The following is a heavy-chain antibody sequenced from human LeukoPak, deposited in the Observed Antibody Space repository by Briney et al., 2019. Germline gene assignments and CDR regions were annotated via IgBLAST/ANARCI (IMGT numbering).Heavy chain of an antibody. V-gene: IGHV6-1*01. CDR3: ARGDSSGWPYFDY. Sequence: SQTLSLTCAISGDSVSSNSAAWNWIRQSPPRGLEWLERTYYRSKWYNDYAVSVKSRITINPDTSKNQFSLQLNSVSPEDTAVYYCARGDSSGWPYFDYWGQGTLVTVSS. CDR1: GDSVSSNSAA. D-gene: IGHD6-19*01. CDR2: TYYRSKWYN. J-gene: IGHJ4*02.